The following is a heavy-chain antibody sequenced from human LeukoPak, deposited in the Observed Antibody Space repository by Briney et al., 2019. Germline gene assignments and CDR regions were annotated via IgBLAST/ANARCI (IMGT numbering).Heavy chain of an antibody. CDR3: ARGGCLGYCHLDY. D-gene: IGHD2-21*02. V-gene: IGHV3-66*01. CDR1: GFTVSSHY. J-gene: IGHJ4*02. CDR2: VSCSGST. Sequence: GGSLRLSCAASGFTVSSHYMSWVRQARGKGLVWVSVVSCSGSTYYGAYVKGRFPIARGHFKSTMYLRMKRLRAEGPAVYHCARGGCLGYCHLDYGGQGTLVTVSS.